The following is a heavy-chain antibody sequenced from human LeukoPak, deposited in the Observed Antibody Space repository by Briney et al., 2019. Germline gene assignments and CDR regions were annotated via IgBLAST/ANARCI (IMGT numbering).Heavy chain of an antibody. D-gene: IGHD3-9*01. CDR2: INHSGST. CDR1: GGSISSGSYY. CDR3: ARRTARLYYDILTGYEFAFDI. Sequence: SETLSLTCTVSGGSISSGSYYWSWIRQPPGKGLEWIGEINHSGSTNYNPSLKSRVTISVDTSKNQFSLKLSSVTAADTAVYYCARRTARLYYDILTGYEFAFDIWGQGTMVTVSS. V-gene: IGHV4-39*07. J-gene: IGHJ3*02.